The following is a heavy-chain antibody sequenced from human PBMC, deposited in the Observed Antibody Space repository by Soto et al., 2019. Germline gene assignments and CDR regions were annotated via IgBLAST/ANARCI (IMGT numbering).Heavy chain of an antibody. D-gene: IGHD6-13*01. Sequence: SETLSLTCAVSGGSITSGGYCWSWIRQPPGKGLEWIGYIYHSGSTYYDPSLKSRVTISVDRSKNQFSLKLSSVTAADTAVYYCARLEQQIWRDYYYGMDVWGQGTTVT. J-gene: IGHJ6*02. CDR1: GGSITSGGYC. CDR2: IYHSGST. CDR3: ARLEQQIWRDYYYGMDV. V-gene: IGHV4-30-2*01.